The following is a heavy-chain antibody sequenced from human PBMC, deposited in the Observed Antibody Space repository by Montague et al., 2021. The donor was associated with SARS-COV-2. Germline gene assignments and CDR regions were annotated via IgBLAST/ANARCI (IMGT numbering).Heavy chain of an antibody. CDR2: IYYSGST. CDR3: AGHASYDYSKDLYYYYYYGMDV. Sequence: SETLSLTCTVSGGSISSSSYYWGWIRQPPGKGLEWIGSIYYSGSTYYNPSLKSRVTISVDTSKNQFSLKLSSVTAADTAVYYCAGHASYDYSKDLYYYYYYGMDVWGQGTTVTVSS. V-gene: IGHV4-39*01. CDR1: GGSISSSSYY. D-gene: IGHD4-11*01. J-gene: IGHJ6*02.